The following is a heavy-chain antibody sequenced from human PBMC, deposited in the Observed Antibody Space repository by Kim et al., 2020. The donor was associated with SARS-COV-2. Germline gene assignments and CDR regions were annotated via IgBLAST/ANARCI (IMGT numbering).Heavy chain of an antibody. CDR1: GYTFTSYG. D-gene: IGHD6-13*01. J-gene: IGHJ6*02. V-gene: IGHV1-18*04. CDR3: ARDDSPGKAAAGFYYYYSLVMHV. CDR2: ISAYNGNT. Sequence: ASVKVSCKASGYTFTSYGISWVRQAPGQGLEWMGWISAYNGNTNYAQKPQGRVTMTTDTSTSTAYMELRSLRTDDTAVYYWARDDSPGKAAAGFYYYYSLVMHVWGQGTTVTVSS.